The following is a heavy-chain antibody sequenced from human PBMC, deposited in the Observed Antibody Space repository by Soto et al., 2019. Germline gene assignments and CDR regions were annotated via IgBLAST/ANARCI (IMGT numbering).Heavy chain of an antibody. CDR3: AKKGGAEQLWTYGMDV. CDR1: GFTFSSYA. J-gene: IGHJ6*02. Sequence: PGGSLRLSCAASGFTFSSYAMSWVRQAPGKGLEWVSGIIGSGGSTFNADSVKGRFTISRDNSKNTLFLQMNSLRAEDTAVYYCAKKGGAEQLWTYGMDVCGQGTTVTVSS. CDR2: IIGSGGST. D-gene: IGHD6-13*01. V-gene: IGHV3-23*01.